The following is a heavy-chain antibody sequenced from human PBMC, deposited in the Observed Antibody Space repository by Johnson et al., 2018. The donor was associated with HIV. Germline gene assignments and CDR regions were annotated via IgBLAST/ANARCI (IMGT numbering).Heavy chain of an antibody. Sequence: GGLVQPGGSLRLSCEVSGFTFSNYGMHWVRQAPGKGLEWVAFIRYDGSNKYYADSVKGRFTISRDNAKNSLYLQMNSLRAEDTALYYCAREIRITMIKGHGGVAFDIWGQGTMVTVSS. V-gene: IGHV3-30*02. CDR1: GFTFSNYG. CDR3: AREIRITMIKGHGGVAFDI. J-gene: IGHJ3*02. D-gene: IGHD3-22*01. CDR2: IRYDGSNK.